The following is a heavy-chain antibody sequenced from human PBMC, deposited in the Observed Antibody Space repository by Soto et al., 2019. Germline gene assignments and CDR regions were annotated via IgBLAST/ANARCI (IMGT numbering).Heavy chain of an antibody. Sequence: GGSLRLSYVASGFTFSDYFMDWIRQAPGERPEWVARIRNKANSHTTEYAASAKGRFTISRDDSKNSLYLQLNSLQIEDTALYYCARGKSSFDLWGQGTLVTVSS. J-gene: IGHJ4*02. CDR3: ARGKSSFDL. V-gene: IGHV3-72*01. CDR1: GFTFSDYF. CDR2: IRNKANSHTT.